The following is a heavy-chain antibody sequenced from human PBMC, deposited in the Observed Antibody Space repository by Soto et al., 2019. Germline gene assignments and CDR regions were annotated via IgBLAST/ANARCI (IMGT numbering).Heavy chain of an antibody. Sequence: PSETLSLTCTFSGGSISSYYWSWIRQPPGKGLEWIGYIYYSGSTNYNPSLKSRVTISVDTSKNQFSLKLSSVTAADTAVYYCAREVEYSSSHPPGYNWFDPWGQGTLVTVSS. CDR1: GGSISSYY. V-gene: IGHV4-59*01. D-gene: IGHD6-6*01. CDR3: AREVEYSSSHPPGYNWFDP. J-gene: IGHJ5*02. CDR2: IYYSGST.